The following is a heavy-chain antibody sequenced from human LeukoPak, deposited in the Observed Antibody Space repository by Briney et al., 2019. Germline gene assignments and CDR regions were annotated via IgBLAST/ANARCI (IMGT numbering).Heavy chain of an antibody. Sequence: PSETLSLTCTVSGGSISSYYWSWIRQPPGKGLEWIGYIYYSGSTNYNPSLKSRVTISVDTSKNQFSLKLSSVTAADTAVYYCARGYIPYYFDYWGQGTLVPVSS. J-gene: IGHJ4*02. D-gene: IGHD5-24*01. CDR1: GGSISSYY. CDR3: ARGYIPYYFDY. V-gene: IGHV4-59*01. CDR2: IYYSGST.